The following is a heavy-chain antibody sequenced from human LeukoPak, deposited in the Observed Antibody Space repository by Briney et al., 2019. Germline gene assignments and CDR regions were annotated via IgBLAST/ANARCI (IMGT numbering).Heavy chain of an antibody. Sequence: GASVKVSCKASGYTFTSYGISWVRQAPGQGLEWMGWISAYNGNTNYAQKLQGRVTVTADESTSTAYMELSSLRSEDTAVYYCARLDPNYYDRLAQHKGIDYWGQGTLVTVSS. CDR1: GYTFTSYG. CDR3: ARLDPNYYDRLAQHKGIDY. D-gene: IGHD3-22*01. V-gene: IGHV1-18*01. CDR2: ISAYNGNT. J-gene: IGHJ4*02.